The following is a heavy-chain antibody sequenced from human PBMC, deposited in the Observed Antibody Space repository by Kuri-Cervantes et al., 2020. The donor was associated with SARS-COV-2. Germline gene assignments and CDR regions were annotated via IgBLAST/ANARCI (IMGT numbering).Heavy chain of an antibody. CDR3: TTDPTSSYGDLYYYYYMDV. V-gene: IGHV3-15*01. J-gene: IGHJ6*03. D-gene: IGHD5-18*01. Sequence: AGSLRLSCAAWQFTHSSYGMHWVRQAPGKGLELVGRIKSKTDGGTTDYAAPVKGRFTISRDDSKNTLYLQMNSMKTDDTAVYYCTTDPTSSYGDLYYYYYMDVWGNGTTVTVSS. CDR1: QFTHSSYG. CDR2: IKSKTDGGTT.